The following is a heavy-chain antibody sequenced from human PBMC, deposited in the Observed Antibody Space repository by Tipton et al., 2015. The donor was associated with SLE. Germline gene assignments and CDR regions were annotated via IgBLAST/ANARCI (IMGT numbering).Heavy chain of an antibody. CDR3: AREARPYYYYYYMDV. CDR1: GVSISPYY. J-gene: IGHJ6*03. CDR2: ISDSGSS. Sequence: TLSLTCSVSGVSISPYYWTWIRLPPGRGLEWIGYISDSGSSNYNPSLRSRVTMSVDTSNNQFSLKLSSLTAADTAVYYCAREARPYYYYYYMDVWGKGTTVTVSS. V-gene: IGHV4-59*12.